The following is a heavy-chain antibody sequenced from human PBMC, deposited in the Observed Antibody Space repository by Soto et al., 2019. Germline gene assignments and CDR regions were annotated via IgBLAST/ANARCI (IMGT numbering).Heavy chain of an antibody. CDR3: ARATYDSWTYYFDY. V-gene: IGHV4-34*01. D-gene: IGHD3-3*01. CDR1: GGSFSGYY. CDR2: INHSGST. J-gene: IGHJ4*02. Sequence: PSETLSLTCAVYGGSFSGYYWSWIRQPPGKGLEWIGEINHSGSTNCNPSLKSRVTISVDTSKNQFSLKLSSVTAADTAVYYCARATYDSWTYYFDYWGQGTLVTVSS.